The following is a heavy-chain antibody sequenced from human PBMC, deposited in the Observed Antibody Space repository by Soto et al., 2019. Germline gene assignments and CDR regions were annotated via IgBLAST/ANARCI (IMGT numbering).Heavy chain of an antibody. J-gene: IGHJ6*02. CDR3: ARGEGEATIPYYYGMDV. Sequence: SETLSLTCTLSGGSISSYYWSWNRQHPGKGLEGIGYLYYSRSTNYNPPIKRRVTISVDTSKNQFSRKLSSVTAADTALYYCARGEGEATIPYYYGMDVWGQGTTVTVSS. CDR1: GGSISSYY. CDR2: LYYSRST. V-gene: IGHV4-59*01. D-gene: IGHD3-16*01.